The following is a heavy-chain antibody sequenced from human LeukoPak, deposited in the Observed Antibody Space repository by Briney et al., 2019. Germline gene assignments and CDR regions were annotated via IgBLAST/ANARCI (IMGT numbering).Heavy chain of an antibody. J-gene: IGHJ3*02. V-gene: IGHV3-30*18. Sequence: AGGSLRLSCAASGFTFSSYGMHWVRQAPGKGLEWVAVISYDGSNKYYADSVKGRFTISRDNSKNTLYMQMNSLRAEDTVVYYCAKDHGGIAIWGQGTMVTVSS. D-gene: IGHD6-13*01. CDR2: ISYDGSNK. CDR1: GFTFSSYG. CDR3: AKDHGGIAI.